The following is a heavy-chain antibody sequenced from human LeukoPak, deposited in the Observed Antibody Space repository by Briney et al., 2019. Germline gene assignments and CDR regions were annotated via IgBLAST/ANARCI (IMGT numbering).Heavy chain of an antibody. CDR1: GYTFTGYY. CDR2: INPNSGGA. Sequence: ASVKVSCKASGYTFTGYYMHWVRQAPGQGLEGRGWINPNSGGANYAQKFQGWVTMTRDTSISTAYMELSRLRSDDTAVYYCGRGGCSGSRCYGGFWFDPWGQGTLVTVSS. J-gene: IGHJ5*02. CDR3: GRGGCSGSRCYGGFWFDP. D-gene: IGHD2-15*01. V-gene: IGHV1-2*04.